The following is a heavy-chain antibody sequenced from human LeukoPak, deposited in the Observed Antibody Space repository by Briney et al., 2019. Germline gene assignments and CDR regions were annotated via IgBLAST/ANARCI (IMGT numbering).Heavy chain of an antibody. CDR3: ARDDYYDILTGLPGLDY. CDR2: ISSSSSYI. J-gene: IGHJ4*02. Sequence: GGSLRLSCAASGFTFSSYSMNWVRQAPGKGLGWVSSISSSSSYIYYADSVKGRFTISRDNAKNSLYLQMNSLRAEDTAVYYCARDDYYDILTGLPGLDYWGQGTLVTVSS. CDR1: GFTFSSYS. D-gene: IGHD3-9*01. V-gene: IGHV3-21*01.